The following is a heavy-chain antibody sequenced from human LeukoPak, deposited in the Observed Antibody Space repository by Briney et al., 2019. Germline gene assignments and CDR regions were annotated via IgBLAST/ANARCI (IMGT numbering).Heavy chain of an antibody. Sequence: SETLSLTCTVSGGSISSSSYYWCWIRQPPGKGLEWIGSIYYSGTTHYNPSLKSRVTISVDTSKNQFSLKLSSVTAADTAVYYCARVYSSSWYYYYYMDVWGKGTTATVSS. CDR3: ARVYSSSWYYYYYMDV. CDR1: GGSISSSSYY. D-gene: IGHD6-13*01. J-gene: IGHJ6*03. V-gene: IGHV4-39*07. CDR2: IYYSGTT.